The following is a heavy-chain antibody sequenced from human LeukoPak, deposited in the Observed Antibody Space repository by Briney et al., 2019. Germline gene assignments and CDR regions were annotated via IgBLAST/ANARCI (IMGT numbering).Heavy chain of an antibody. CDR1: GGSISSSSYY. CDR3: ARHTKGYCSSTSCYYYYYMDV. V-gene: IGHV4-39*01. D-gene: IGHD2-2*01. CDR2: IYYSGST. Sequence: SETLSLTCTVSGGSISSSSYYWGWLRQPPGKGLEWIGSIYYSGSTYYNPSLKSRVTISVDTSKNQFSLKLSSVTAADTAVYYCARHTKGYCSSTSCYYYYYMDVWGKGTTVTVSS. J-gene: IGHJ6*03.